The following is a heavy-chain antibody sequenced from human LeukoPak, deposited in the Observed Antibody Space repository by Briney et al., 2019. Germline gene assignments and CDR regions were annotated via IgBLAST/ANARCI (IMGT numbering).Heavy chain of an antibody. CDR3: ARQGYYDSSPIGVDY. V-gene: IGHV4-39*01. J-gene: IGHJ4*02. CDR2: IYYSGST. Sequence: SETLSLTCNVSGGSISSSSYYWGWIRQPPGNGLEWIGSIYYSGSTYYNPSLKIRVTISVATSKNQCTLKLSSGTAAATAVYYCARQGYYDSSPIGVDYWGQGTLVTVSS. D-gene: IGHD3-22*01. CDR1: GGSISSSSYY.